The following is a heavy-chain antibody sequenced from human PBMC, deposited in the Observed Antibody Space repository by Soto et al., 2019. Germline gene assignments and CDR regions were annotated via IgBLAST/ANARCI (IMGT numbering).Heavy chain of an antibody. D-gene: IGHD6-19*01. Sequence: QVQLQQWGAGLLKPSETLSLTCAVYGGSFSGYYWSWIRQPPGKGLEWIGEINHSGSTNYNPSLKGRVPISVDTSKNQFSLKLSSVTAADTAVYYCARNPGVAVAGTVWFDPWGQGTLVTVSS. V-gene: IGHV4-34*01. CDR2: INHSGST. CDR1: GGSFSGYY. CDR3: ARNPGVAVAGTVWFDP. J-gene: IGHJ5*02.